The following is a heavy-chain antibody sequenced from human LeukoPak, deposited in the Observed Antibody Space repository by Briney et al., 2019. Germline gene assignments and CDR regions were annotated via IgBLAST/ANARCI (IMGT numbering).Heavy chain of an antibody. V-gene: IGHV4-59*01. J-gene: IGHJ3*02. CDR3: ARDVPGGFGSPNHDAFDI. D-gene: IGHD3-10*01. CDR1: RGSISSYY. CDR2: IYYSGST. Sequence: SETLSLTCTVSRGSISSYYWSWIRQPPGKGLEWIGYIYYSGSTNYNPSLKSRVTISVDTSKNQFSLKLSSVTAADTPVYYCARDVPGGFGSPNHDAFDIWGQGTMVTVSS.